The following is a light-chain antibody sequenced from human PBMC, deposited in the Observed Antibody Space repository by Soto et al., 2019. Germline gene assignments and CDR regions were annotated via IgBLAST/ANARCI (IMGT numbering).Light chain of an antibody. J-gene: IGKJ4*01. CDR2: AAS. Sequence: IQLTQSPSSLSASVGDRVTITCRASQGISSYLAWYHQIPGKAPKLLIYAASTLESGVPSRFSGSGSGTDFTLTISSLQHEDFATYDCQQLNSFPLTFGGGTKVEFK. CDR3: QQLNSFPLT. V-gene: IGKV1-9*01. CDR1: QGISSY.